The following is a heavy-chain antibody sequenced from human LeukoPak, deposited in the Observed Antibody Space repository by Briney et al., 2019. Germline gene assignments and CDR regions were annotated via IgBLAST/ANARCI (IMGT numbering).Heavy chain of an antibody. CDR3: ARSTYCYGSRGYYYDY. V-gene: IGHV4-4*07. CDR1: GGSISSYY. Sequence: ETLTLTCTVSGGSISSYYWSWIRQPAGKELEWIGRIYTSGSTNYNPSLMSRVTMSVDTSKNQFSLKLSSVTAADTAVYYRARSTYCYGSRGYYYDYWGQGTLVTLSS. D-gene: IGHD3-22*01. J-gene: IGHJ4*02. CDR2: IYTSGST.